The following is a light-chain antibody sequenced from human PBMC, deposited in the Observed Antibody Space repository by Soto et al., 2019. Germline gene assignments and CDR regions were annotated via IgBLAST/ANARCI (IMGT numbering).Light chain of an antibody. CDR1: QSINSW. J-gene: IGKJ3*01. CDR3: QQYYSYPFT. CDR2: DAS. Sequence: DIQMTQSPSTLSASVGDSVTITCRASQSINSWLAWYQQKPGKATKLLIYDASSLEGGVPSRFSGSGSGTEFTLSISSLQPEDFATYYCQQYYSYPFTVGTGTKVDIK. V-gene: IGKV1-5*01.